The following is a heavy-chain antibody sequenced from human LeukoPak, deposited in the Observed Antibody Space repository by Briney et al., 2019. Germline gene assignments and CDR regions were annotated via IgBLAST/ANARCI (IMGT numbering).Heavy chain of an antibody. Sequence: QPGGSLRLSCAASGFTFSSYSMNWVRQAPGKGLEWVSYISSSSSTIYYADSVRGRFTISRDNAKNSLYLQMNSLRAEDTAVYYCARGVVVVVAATYNWFDPWGKGTLVTVSS. CDR2: ISSSSSTI. V-gene: IGHV3-48*01. D-gene: IGHD2-15*01. CDR1: GFTFSSYS. J-gene: IGHJ5*02. CDR3: ARGVVVVVAATYNWFDP.